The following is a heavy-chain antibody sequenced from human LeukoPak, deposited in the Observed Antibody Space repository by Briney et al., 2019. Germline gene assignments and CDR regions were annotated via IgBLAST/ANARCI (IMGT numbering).Heavy chain of an antibody. D-gene: IGHD5-18*01. CDR2: IYHSGST. CDR1: GYSIRSGYY. Sequence: SETLSLTXAVSGYSIRSGYYWGWIRQPPGKGLEWIGSIYHSGSTYYNPSLKSRVTISVDTSKNQFSLKLSSVTAADTAVYYCARRSGYSYGYDYWGQGTLVTVSS. V-gene: IGHV4-38-2*01. J-gene: IGHJ4*02. CDR3: ARRSGYSYGYDY.